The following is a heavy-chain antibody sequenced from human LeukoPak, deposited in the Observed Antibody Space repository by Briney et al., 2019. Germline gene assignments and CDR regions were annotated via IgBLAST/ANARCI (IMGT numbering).Heavy chain of an antibody. J-gene: IGHJ4*02. CDR1: GFTFSSYA. Sequence: PGGSLRLSCAASGFTFSSYAMSWVRQAPGKGLEWVSAISGSGGSTYYADSVKGRFTISRDNSKNTLYLQMNSLRADDTAVYYCAKDPYCSSTSCYAHYWGQGTLVTVSS. CDR2: ISGSGGST. D-gene: IGHD2-2*01. CDR3: AKDPYCSSTSCYAHY. V-gene: IGHV3-23*01.